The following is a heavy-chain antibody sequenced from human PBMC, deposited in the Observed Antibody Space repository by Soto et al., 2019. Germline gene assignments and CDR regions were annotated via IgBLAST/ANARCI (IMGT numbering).Heavy chain of an antibody. Sequence: QVQLVESGGGVVQPGRSLRLSCAASGFTFSSYAMHWVRQAPGKGLERVAVISYDGSNKYYADSVKGRFTISRDNSKNTLYLQMNSLRAEDTAVYYCARSPKWELLYFDYWGQGALVTVSS. D-gene: IGHD1-26*01. CDR1: GFTFSSYA. J-gene: IGHJ4*02. CDR2: ISYDGSNK. CDR3: ARSPKWELLYFDY. V-gene: IGHV3-30-3*01.